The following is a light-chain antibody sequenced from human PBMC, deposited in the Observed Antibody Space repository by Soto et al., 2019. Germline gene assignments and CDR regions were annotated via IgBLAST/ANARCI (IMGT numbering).Light chain of an antibody. J-gene: IGLJ2*01. V-gene: IGLV1-40*01. CDR2: GNS. CDR3: QSYDSSLSGVV. CDR1: SSNIGAGYD. Sequence: QAVVTQPPSVSGAPGQRVTISCTGSSSNIGAGYDVHWYQQHPGTAPKLLIYGNSNRPSGVLDRFSGSKSATTASLAITGLQDDDEADYYCQSYDSSLSGVVFGGGTKVTVL.